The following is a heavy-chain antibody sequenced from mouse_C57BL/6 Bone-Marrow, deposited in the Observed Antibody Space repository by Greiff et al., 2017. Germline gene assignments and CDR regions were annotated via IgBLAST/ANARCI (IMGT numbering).Heavy chain of an antibody. Sequence: VMLVESGAELARPGASVKLSCKASGYTFTSYGISWVKQRTGQGLEWIGEIYPRSGNTYYNEKFKGKATLTAEKSSSTAYMELRSLTSEDSAVYYCARGSTTVQGYFDYWGQGTTLTVSS. CDR3: ARGSTTVQGYFDY. V-gene: IGHV1-81*01. J-gene: IGHJ2*01. CDR2: IYPRSGNT. CDR1: GYTFTSYG. D-gene: IGHD1-1*01.